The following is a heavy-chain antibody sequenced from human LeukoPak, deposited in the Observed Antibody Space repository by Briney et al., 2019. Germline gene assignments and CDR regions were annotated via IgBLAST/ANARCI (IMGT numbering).Heavy chain of an antibody. V-gene: IGHV3-21*04. J-gene: IGHJ6*02. CDR3: VRGYSFGPYGMDV. D-gene: IGHD2-15*01. CDR2: ISGSSSYI. Sequence: GGSLRLSCAAPGFTFSSYSMNWVRQAPGKGLEWVSSISGSSSYIYYADSVKGRFTISRDNSKNTLYLQMSSLRAEDTAVYFCVRGYSFGPYGMDVWGQGTTVTVPS. CDR1: GFTFSSYS.